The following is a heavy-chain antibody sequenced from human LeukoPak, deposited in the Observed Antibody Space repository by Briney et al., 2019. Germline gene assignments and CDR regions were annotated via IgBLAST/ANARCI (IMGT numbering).Heavy chain of an antibody. V-gene: IGHV3-64*01. D-gene: IGHD2-2*01. CDR3: VRGGYCSSTSCYARLFDY. J-gene: IGHJ4*02. Sequence: PGGSLRLSCAASGFTFSSYAMHWVRQAPGKGLEYVSAISSNGGSTYYANSVKGRFTISRDNSKNTLYLQMGSLRAEDMAVYYCVRGGYCSSTSCYARLFDYWGQGTLVTVSS. CDR2: ISSNGGST. CDR1: GFTFSSYA.